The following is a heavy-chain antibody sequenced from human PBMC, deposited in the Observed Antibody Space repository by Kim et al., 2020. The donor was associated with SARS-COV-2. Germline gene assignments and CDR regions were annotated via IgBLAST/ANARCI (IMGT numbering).Heavy chain of an antibody. CDR2: INHSGST. Sequence: SETLSLTCAVYGGSFSGYYWSWIRQPPGKGLEWIGEINHSGSTNYNPSLKSRVTISVDTSKNQFSLKLSSVTAADTAVYYCARGVGADFFDYWGQGTLVTVSS. V-gene: IGHV4-34*01. CDR3: ARGVGADFFDY. D-gene: IGHD1-26*01. J-gene: IGHJ4*02. CDR1: GGSFSGYY.